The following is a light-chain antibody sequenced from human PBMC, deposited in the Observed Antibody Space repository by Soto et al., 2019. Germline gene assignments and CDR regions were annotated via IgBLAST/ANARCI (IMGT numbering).Light chain of an antibody. CDR1: SSNIGSNY. CDR2: RTD. V-gene: IGLV1-47*01. CDR3: AAWDDSLSGHYD. J-gene: IGLJ1*01. Sequence: QSVLTQPPSASGTPGQRVTISCSGSSSNIGSNYVYWYQHPPGTAPKLLIYRTDQRPSGVPDRFSGSKSGTSASLAISGLRSEDEADYYCAAWDDSLSGHYDFGTGTKVTVL.